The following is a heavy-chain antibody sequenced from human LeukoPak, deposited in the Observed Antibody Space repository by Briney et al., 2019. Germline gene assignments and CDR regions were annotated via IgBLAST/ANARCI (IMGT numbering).Heavy chain of an antibody. Sequence: GESLKISCKGSGYSFTSYWIGWVRQMPGKGLEWMGIIYPGDSDTRYSPSFQGQVTISADKSISTAYLQWSSLKASDTAMYYCARPIGDYYDSSGYHAFDIWGQGTMVTVSS. CDR1: GYSFTSYW. D-gene: IGHD3-22*01. V-gene: IGHV5-51*01. CDR2: IYPGDSDT. J-gene: IGHJ3*02. CDR3: ARPIGDYYDSSGYHAFDI.